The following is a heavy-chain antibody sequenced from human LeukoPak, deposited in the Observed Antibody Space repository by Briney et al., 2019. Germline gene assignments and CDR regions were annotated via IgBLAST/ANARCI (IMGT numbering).Heavy chain of an antibody. CDR3: AKDPTGYSSK. CDR1: GFTFSSYD. Sequence: QPGGSLRLSCAASGFTFSSYDMNWVRQAPGKGLEWVSAITGSGATTYYADSVKGRFTISRDNSNSILYLQMNSLRAEDTAVYFCAKDPTGYSSKWGQGTLVTVSS. J-gene: IGHJ4*02. V-gene: IGHV3-23*01. D-gene: IGHD6-19*01. CDR2: ITGSGATT.